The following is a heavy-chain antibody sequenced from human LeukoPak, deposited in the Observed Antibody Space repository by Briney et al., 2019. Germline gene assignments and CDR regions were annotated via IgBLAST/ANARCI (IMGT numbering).Heavy chain of an antibody. J-gene: IGHJ1*01. CDR3: ATSRGYFFRWFQH. CDR1: GFTFSNYE. Sequence: GGSLRLSCSASGFTFSNYEMNWVRQAPGKGLEWVSCIASSGSTIYYADSVKGRFAISRDNAKSSLYLQMNSLRADDTAVYYCATSRGYFFRWFQHWGQGTLVTVSS. V-gene: IGHV3-48*03. CDR2: IASSGSTI. D-gene: IGHD3-22*01.